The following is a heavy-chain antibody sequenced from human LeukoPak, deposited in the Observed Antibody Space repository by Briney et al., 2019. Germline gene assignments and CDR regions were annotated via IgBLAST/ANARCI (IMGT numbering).Heavy chain of an antibody. CDR3: ARALTGSYFDY. CDR1: GGSISSGDYY. D-gene: IGHD3-9*01. Sequence: PSETLSLTCTVSGGSISSGDYYWSWIRQPPGKGLERIGYIYYSGSTYYNPSLKSRVTISVDTSKNQFSLKLSSVTAADTAVYYCARALTGSYFDYWGQGTLVTVSS. J-gene: IGHJ4*02. CDR2: IYYSGST. V-gene: IGHV4-30-4*01.